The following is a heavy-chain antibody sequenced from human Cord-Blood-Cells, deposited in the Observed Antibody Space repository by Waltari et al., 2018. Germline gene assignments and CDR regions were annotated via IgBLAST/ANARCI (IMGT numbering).Heavy chain of an antibody. D-gene: IGHD3-9*01. V-gene: IGHV3-48*03. CDR3: ARVPGLRYFDW. Sequence: VPATPGKGLEWVSYISSSGRTIYYANSVKGRFTISSDNAKNSLYLQMNSLRAEDTAVYYCARVPGLRYFDWWGQGTLVTVSS. CDR2: ISSSGRTI. J-gene: IGHJ4*02.